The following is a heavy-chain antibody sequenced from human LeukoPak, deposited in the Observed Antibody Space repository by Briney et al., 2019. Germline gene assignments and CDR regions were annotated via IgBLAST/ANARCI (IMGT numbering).Heavy chain of an antibody. D-gene: IGHD6-19*01. V-gene: IGHV5-51*01. CDR2: IYPGDSDT. J-gene: IGHJ4*02. CDR1: GYSFISYW. CDR3: ARLRGAVVAGADY. Sequence: GESLKISCKVSGYSFISYWIGWVRQMPGKGLEWMGIIYPGDSDTRYSPSFQGQVTISADKSISTAYLQWSSLKASDTAVYYCARLRGAVVAGADYWGQGTLVTVSS.